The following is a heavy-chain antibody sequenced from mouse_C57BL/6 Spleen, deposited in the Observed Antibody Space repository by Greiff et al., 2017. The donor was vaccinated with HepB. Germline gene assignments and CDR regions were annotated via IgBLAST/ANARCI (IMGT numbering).Heavy chain of an antibody. Sequence: EVQLQQSGPELVKPGASVKISCKASGYTFTDYYMNWVKQSHGKSLEWIGDINPNNGGTSYNQKFKGKATLTVDKSSSTAYMELRSLTSEDSAVYYCARFGDGYYETPFAYWGQGTLVTVSA. J-gene: IGHJ3*01. D-gene: IGHD2-3*01. CDR1: GYTFTDYY. CDR2: INPNNGGT. V-gene: IGHV1-26*01. CDR3: ARFGDGYYETPFAY.